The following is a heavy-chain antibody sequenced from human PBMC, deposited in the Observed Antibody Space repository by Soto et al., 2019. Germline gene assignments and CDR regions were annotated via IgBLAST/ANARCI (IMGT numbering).Heavy chain of an antibody. CDR2: ISAYNGNT. CDR3: ARERDGSKDYDFWSGYYNPEWSSGSRSYYYYMDV. D-gene: IGHD3-3*01. V-gene: IGHV1-18*01. J-gene: IGHJ6*03. CDR1: GYTFTSYG. Sequence: ASAKVSCKASGYTFTSYGISWVRQTPGQGLEWMGWISAYNGNTNYAQKLQGRVTMTTDTSTSTAYMELRSLGSDDTAVYYCARERDGSKDYDFWSGYYNPEWSSGSRSYYYYMDVWGKGTTVTVSS.